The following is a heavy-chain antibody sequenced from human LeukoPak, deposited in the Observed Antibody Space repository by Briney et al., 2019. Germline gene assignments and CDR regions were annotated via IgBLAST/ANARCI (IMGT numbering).Heavy chain of an antibody. CDR3: ARDERSTSCSGCNWFDP. Sequence: PGGSLRLSCAASGFTFSSYAMSWVRQAPGKGLEWVSAISGSGGSTYYADSVKGRFTISRDNSKSTLYLQMNSLRAEDTAVYYCARDERSTSCSGCNWFDPWGQGTLVTVSS. CDR1: GFTFSSYA. J-gene: IGHJ5*02. CDR2: ISGSGGST. V-gene: IGHV3-23*01. D-gene: IGHD2-2*01.